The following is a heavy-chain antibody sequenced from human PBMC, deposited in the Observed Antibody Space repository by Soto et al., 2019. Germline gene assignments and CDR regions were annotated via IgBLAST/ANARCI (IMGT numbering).Heavy chain of an antibody. Sequence: QVQLQESGPGLVKPSQTLSLTCTVSGGSISSGQNFWNWIRQSPGKGLEWIGYIHHSGSTYYSPSLKSRLTISADTSKNLSSLKLNSVTAADTAVYYCARDTGTYPYYFDSGGQGTLVTVSS. CDR3: ARDTGTYPYYFDS. J-gene: IGHJ4*02. CDR1: GGSISSGQNF. CDR2: IHHSGST. D-gene: IGHD1-26*01. V-gene: IGHV4-30-4*08.